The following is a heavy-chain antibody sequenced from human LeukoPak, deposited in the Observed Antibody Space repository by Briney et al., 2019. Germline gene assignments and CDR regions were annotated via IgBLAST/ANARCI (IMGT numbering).Heavy chain of an antibody. J-gene: IGHJ4*02. V-gene: IGHV3-74*01. CDR2: IKGDGSTT. CDR1: GFTFSNYW. Sequence: GGSLRLSCEASGFTFSNYWMHWVRQAPGEGLLWVSGIKGDGSTTIYADSVKGRFTISRDNAKNTLYLQMNSLRAEDTAVYYCASWNYGFNSGQGTLVTVSS. D-gene: IGHD3-3*01. CDR3: ASWNYGFN.